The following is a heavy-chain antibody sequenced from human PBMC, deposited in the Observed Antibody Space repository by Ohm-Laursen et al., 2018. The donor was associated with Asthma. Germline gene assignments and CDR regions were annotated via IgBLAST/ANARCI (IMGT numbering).Heavy chain of an antibody. Sequence: SLRLSCAASGFTFSNYGMHWVRQAPGKGLEWVAVIRYDGSNKYYADSVRGRFSISRDNSKNTLYLRMNSLRAEDTAVYYCAKDGHYDSSGYYSLGYWGQGTLVTVSS. CDR1: GFTFSNYG. CDR3: AKDGHYDSSGYYSLGY. CDR2: IRYDGSNK. J-gene: IGHJ4*02. D-gene: IGHD3-22*01. V-gene: IGHV3-33*06.